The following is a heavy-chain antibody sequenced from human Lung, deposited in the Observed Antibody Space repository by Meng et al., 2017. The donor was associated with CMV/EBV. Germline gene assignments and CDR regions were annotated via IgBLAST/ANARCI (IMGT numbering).Heavy chain of an antibody. CDR1: GFTFSNFD. V-gene: IGHV3-48*03. J-gene: IGHJ4*02. CDR3: ARDMDYTSAAYDY. CDR2: MTTSGTSI. D-gene: IGHD2-2*02. Sequence: LXCAASGFTFSNFDMHWVRQAPGKGLEWVAYMTTSGTSIHYAASVRGRFTISRDNAQNSFFLHMDSLRVEDTAVYYCARDMDYTSAAYDYWGQGTLVTVSS.